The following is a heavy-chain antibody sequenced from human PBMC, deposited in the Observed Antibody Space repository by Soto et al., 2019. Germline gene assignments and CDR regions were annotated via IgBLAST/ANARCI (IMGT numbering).Heavy chain of an antibody. V-gene: IGHV1-18*01. Sequence: QVQLVQSGAEVKKPGASVKVSCKASGYPFTGYGITWVRLAPGQGLEWMGWISAYNGKTNYAQRLQGRVTMTTDTSTTTAYMELRSLRSDDTAVYYCARWTRDGSYSGAFDIWGQGTMVTVSS. CDR2: ISAYNGKT. CDR3: ARWTRDGSYSGAFDI. CDR1: GYPFTGYG. J-gene: IGHJ3*02. D-gene: IGHD1-26*01.